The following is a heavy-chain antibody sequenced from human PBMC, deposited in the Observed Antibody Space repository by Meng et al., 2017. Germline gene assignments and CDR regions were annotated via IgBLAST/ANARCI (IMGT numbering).Heavy chain of an antibody. CDR3: ARIGDWGSTRYFDY. CDR1: SVSIRSSNW. J-gene: IGHJ4*02. V-gene: IGHV4-4*03. Sequence: VSCPCLCQPQETLSPTSQVSSVSIRSSNWWSWVRQPPGKGLEWIGEIYHSGSTNYNPSLKSRVTISVDKSKNQFSLKLSSVTAADTAVYYCARIGDWGSTRYFDYWGQGTLVTVSS. D-gene: IGHD7-27*01. CDR2: IYHSGST.